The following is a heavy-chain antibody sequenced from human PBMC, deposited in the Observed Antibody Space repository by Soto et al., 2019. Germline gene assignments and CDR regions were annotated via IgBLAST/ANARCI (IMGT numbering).Heavy chain of an antibody. D-gene: IGHD3-10*01. CDR3: AKDQGTMVRGVMRWSRGY. CDR2: ISGSGGST. V-gene: IGHV3-23*01. J-gene: IGHJ4*02. Sequence: GGSLRLSCAASGFTFSSYAMSWVRQAPGKGLEWVSAISGSGGSTYYADSVKGRFTISRDNSKNTLYLQMNSLRAEDTAVYYCAKDQGTMVRGVMRWSRGYWRQGTLVTVSS. CDR1: GFTFSSYA.